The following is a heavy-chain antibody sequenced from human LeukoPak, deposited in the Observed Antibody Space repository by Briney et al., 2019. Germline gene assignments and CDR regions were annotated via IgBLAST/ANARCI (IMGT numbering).Heavy chain of an antibody. CDR3: ARDTYYYDSSGYYKAFDI. D-gene: IGHD3-22*01. V-gene: IGHV1-69*04. Sequence: VKVSCKASGGTFSSYAISWLRQAPGQGLEWMGRIIPILGIANYAQKFQGRVTITADKSTSTAYMELSSLRSEDTAVYYCARDTYYYDSSGYYKAFDIWGQGTMVTVSS. CDR2: IIPILGIA. J-gene: IGHJ3*02. CDR1: GGTFSSYA.